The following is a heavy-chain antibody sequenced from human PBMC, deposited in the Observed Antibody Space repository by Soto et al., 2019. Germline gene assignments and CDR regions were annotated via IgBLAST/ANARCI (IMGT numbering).Heavy chain of an antibody. J-gene: IGHJ6*03. D-gene: IGHD3-10*01. CDR3: AKVLLWFGHMDV. CDR1: GGSISSGGYY. V-gene: IGHV4-31*03. CDR2: IYYSGST. Sequence: SETLSLTCTVSGGSISSGGYYWSWIRQHPGKGLEWIGYIYYSGSTYYNPSLKSRVTISVDTSKNQFSLKLSSVTAADTAVYYCAKVLLWFGHMDVWGKGTTVTVSS.